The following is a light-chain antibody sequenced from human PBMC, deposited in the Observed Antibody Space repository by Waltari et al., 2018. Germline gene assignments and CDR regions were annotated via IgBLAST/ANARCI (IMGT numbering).Light chain of an antibody. Sequence: SSELTQDPAVSVALGQTVRITCQGASLRSYYASWYQQKPGRAPVLVSNGKNNRPSGIPDRFSGSSSGNTAALTITGAQAEDEADYYCNSRDSSGNHHWVFGGGTKLTVL. CDR3: NSRDSSGNHHWV. J-gene: IGLJ3*02. CDR2: GKN. V-gene: IGLV3-19*01. CDR1: SLRSYY.